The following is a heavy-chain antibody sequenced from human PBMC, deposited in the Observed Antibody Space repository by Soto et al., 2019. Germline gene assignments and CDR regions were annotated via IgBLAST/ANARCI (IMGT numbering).Heavy chain of an antibody. CDR1: GYTFTSYY. Sequence: ASVKVSCKASGYTFTSYYMHWVRQAPGQGLEWMGIINPSGGSTSYAQKFQGRVTMTRDTSTSTVYIELSSLRSEDTAVYYCARDKVGDIVVVPAAAGPLGMDVWGQGTTVTVSS. CDR2: INPSGGST. D-gene: IGHD2-2*01. V-gene: IGHV1-46*01. CDR3: ARDKVGDIVVVPAAAGPLGMDV. J-gene: IGHJ6*02.